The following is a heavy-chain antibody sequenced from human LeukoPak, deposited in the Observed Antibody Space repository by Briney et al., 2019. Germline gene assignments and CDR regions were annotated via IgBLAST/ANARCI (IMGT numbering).Heavy chain of an antibody. CDR1: GGSISSGDYY. CDR2: IYYSGST. V-gene: IGHV4-30-4*08. CDR3: ARSTVVTRTIDY. Sequence: SETLSLTCTVFGGSISSGDYYWSWIRQPPGKGLEWIGYIYYSGSTYYNPSLKSRVTISVDTSKNQFSLKLSSVTAADTAVYYCARSTVVTRTIDYWGQGTLVTVSS. J-gene: IGHJ4*02. D-gene: IGHD4-23*01.